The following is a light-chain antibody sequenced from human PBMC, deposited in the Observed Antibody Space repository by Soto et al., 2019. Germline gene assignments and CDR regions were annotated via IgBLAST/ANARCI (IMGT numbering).Light chain of an antibody. CDR1: QSVSSSF. Sequence: EMVLTQSPGTLSLSPGERATLSCRASQSVSSSFLAWYQQKPGQAPRLLIYGASNRATGIPDRFSGSGSGTDFTLTISRLEPEDFAVYYCQQYDSSPPVYTFGQGTKLEIK. J-gene: IGKJ2*01. CDR2: GAS. V-gene: IGKV3-20*01. CDR3: QQYDSSPPVYT.